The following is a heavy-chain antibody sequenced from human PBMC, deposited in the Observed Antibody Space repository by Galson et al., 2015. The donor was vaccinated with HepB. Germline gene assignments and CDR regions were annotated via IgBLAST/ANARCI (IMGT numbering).Heavy chain of an antibody. J-gene: IGHJ4*02. D-gene: IGHD3-10*01. CDR2: ITAYNGNT. CDR1: GYTFTSYG. CDR3: ASDYYASGSYYMAFDY. Sequence: SVKVSCKASGYTFTSYGISWVRQAPGQGLEWMGRITAYNGNTNYAQKFQGRVTLTTDTSTNTAYMELRSLRSDDTAVYYCASDYYASGSYYMAFDYWGQGTLVTGSS. V-gene: IGHV1-18*04.